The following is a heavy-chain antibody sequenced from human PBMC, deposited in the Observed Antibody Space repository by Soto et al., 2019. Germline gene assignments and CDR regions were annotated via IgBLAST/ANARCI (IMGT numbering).Heavy chain of an antibody. CDR1: GFTFSSYG. Sequence: GGSLRLSCVGSGFTFSSYGMHWVRQAPGKGLECVAVISDTGSSHYYAAFVEGRFTISRENSKNTLSLHMDRLRVEDTAVYYCAKDRGGDCPDNSCYFGADYWGQGTPVTVSS. CDR2: ISDTGSSH. V-gene: IGHV3-30*18. D-gene: IGHD2-2*01. CDR3: AKDRGGDCPDNSCYFGADY. J-gene: IGHJ4*02.